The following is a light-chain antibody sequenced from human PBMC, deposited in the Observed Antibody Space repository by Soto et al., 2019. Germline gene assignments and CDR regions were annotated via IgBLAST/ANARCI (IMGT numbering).Light chain of an antibody. Sequence: DIVMTQSPDSLAVSLGERATINCKSSQSILYSSNNKNYLAWYQQKPGQAPKLLIYWASTRDSGVPDRFSGSGSGTDFTLTISSLQAEDVAVCYCQEYYGTQYTFGQGTKLEIK. CDR1: QSILYSSNNKNY. CDR2: WAS. J-gene: IGKJ2*01. V-gene: IGKV4-1*01. CDR3: QEYYGTQYT.